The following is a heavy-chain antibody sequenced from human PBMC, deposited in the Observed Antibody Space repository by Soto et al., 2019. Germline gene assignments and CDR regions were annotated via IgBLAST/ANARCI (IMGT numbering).Heavy chain of an antibody. J-gene: IGHJ4*02. CDR1: GYSFTGYY. D-gene: IGHD2-8*02. V-gene: IGHV1-2*02. Sequence: HEHLVQSGAEVKRPGASLKVSCKASGYSFTGYYIHWVRQAPGQGLEWMGWINPDSGATNYAQNFQGRVTLTSDTSISTASMDLTSLTSDDTAGYYCARGDYGTGGYPFPYFDYWGQGTLVIGSS. CDR2: INPDSGAT. CDR3: ARGDYGTGGYPFPYFDY.